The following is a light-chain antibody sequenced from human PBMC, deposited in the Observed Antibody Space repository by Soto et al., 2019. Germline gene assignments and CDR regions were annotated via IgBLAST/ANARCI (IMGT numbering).Light chain of an antibody. CDR1: SSDVGGYNY. V-gene: IGLV2-14*01. CDR2: DVS. J-gene: IGLJ2*01. Sequence: QSVLTQPASVSGSPGQSITISCTGTSSDVGGYNYVSWYQQHPGKAPKLMIYDVSNRPSGVSNRFSGSKSGNTASLTISGLQAEDEADYYCSPYTSSSPTVVFGGGTKLTVL. CDR3: SPYTSSSPTVV.